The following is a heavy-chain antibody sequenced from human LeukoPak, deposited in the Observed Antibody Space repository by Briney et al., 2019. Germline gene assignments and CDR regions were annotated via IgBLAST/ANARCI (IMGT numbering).Heavy chain of an antibody. D-gene: IGHD3-16*01. CDR3: AKDDDWGRFNH. CDR1: GFTFRNYG. Sequence: GGSLRLSCVASGFTFRNYGMHWVRQAPGKGLEWVAFKRYDGTNEDYADSVKGRFTISRDNSKNTVSLQMNSLRTDDTAVYYCAKDDDWGRFNHWGQGTLVTVSS. V-gene: IGHV3-30*02. CDR2: KRYDGTNE. J-gene: IGHJ1*01.